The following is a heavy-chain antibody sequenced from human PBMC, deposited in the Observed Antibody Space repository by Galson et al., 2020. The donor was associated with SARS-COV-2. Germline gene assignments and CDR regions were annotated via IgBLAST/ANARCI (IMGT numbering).Heavy chain of an antibody. CDR1: GYTFTSYG. D-gene: IGHD2-15*01. Sequence: ASVKVSCKASGYTFTSYGISWVRQAPGQGLEWMGWISAYNGNTNYAQKLQGRVTMTTDTSTSTAYMELRSLRSDDTAVYYCARDYLVVAATHNGSGRSYYYYYGMDVWGQGTTVTVSS. V-gene: IGHV1-18*04. CDR3: ARDYLVVAATHNGSGRSYYYYYGMDV. CDR2: ISAYNGNT. J-gene: IGHJ6*02.